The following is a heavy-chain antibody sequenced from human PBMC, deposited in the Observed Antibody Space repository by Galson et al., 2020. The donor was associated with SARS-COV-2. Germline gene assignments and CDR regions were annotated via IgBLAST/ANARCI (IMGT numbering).Heavy chain of an antibody. J-gene: IGHJ6*02. CDR3: ARDRAVAGTNYYYGMDV. Sequence: SQTLSLTCAISGDSVSSNSAAWNWIRQSPSRGLEWLGRTYYRSKWYNDYAVSFKSRLNLNPDTSENQFSLQLNSVTPEDTAVYYCARDRAVAGTNYYYGMDVWGQGTTVTVSS. CDR2: TYYRSKWYN. V-gene: IGHV6-1*01. D-gene: IGHD6-19*01. CDR1: GDSVSSNSAA.